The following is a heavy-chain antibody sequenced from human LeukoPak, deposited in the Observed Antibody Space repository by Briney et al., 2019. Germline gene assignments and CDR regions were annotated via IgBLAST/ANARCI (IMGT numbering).Heavy chain of an antibody. Sequence: SETLSLTCAVYGGSFSGYYWSWIRQPPGKGLEWIGEINHSGSTNYNPSLKSRVTISVDTSKNQSSLKLSSVTAADTAVYYCARGKRVVPAAPRYYYGSGSYDLDYWGQGTLVTVSS. V-gene: IGHV4-34*01. CDR2: INHSGST. D-gene: IGHD3-10*01. CDR1: GGSFSGYY. J-gene: IGHJ4*02. CDR3: ARGKRVVPAAPRYYYGSGSYDLDY.